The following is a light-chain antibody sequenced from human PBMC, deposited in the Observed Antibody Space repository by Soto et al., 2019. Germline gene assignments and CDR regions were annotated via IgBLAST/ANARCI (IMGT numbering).Light chain of an antibody. CDR3: QQCGGSTLFS. CDR2: TTS. CDR1: QSVTSSC. Sequence: EIVLTQSPATLALSPGSSATLSCTATQSVTSSCLAWYQRKPRQAPRLLIHTTSTRATDIPDRFSGSGSGTDFTLTISKLQPEDFAVYYCQQCGGSTLFSFGPGTRVDI. J-gene: IGKJ3*01. V-gene: IGKV3-20*01.